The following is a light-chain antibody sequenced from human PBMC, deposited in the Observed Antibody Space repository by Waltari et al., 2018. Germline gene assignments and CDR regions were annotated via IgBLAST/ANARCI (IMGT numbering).Light chain of an antibody. CDR3: QQYYTVSRT. Sequence: DIVMTQSPDSLAVPLGERATINCKSSETILFNSNNKNYLAWYQQKAGQPPKLLVYWASTRESGVPDRFSGSGSGTDFTLTISSLQAEDVAVYYCQQYYTVSRTFGQGTRVEIK. CDR1: ETILFNSNNKNY. CDR2: WAS. V-gene: IGKV4-1*01. J-gene: IGKJ1*01.